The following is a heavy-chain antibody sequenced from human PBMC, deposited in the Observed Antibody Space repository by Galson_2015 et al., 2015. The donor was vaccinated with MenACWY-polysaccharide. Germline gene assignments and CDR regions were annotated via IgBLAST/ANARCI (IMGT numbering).Heavy chain of an antibody. CDR1: GFTFSTYG. J-gene: IGHJ5*02. CDR2: LDGSGTNT. V-gene: IGHV3-23*01. Sequence: SLRLSCAASGFTFSTYGLGWVRQAPGKGLEWVSTLDGSGTNTYYADSERGRFTLSSDNSKKMLYLQMNSLRAEDTALYYCAKDASNSWFGPWGQGTLGTVSS. CDR3: AKDASNSWFGP. D-gene: IGHD4-23*01.